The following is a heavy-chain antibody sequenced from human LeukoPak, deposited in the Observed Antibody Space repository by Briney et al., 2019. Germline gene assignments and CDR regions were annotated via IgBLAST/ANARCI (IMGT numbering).Heavy chain of an antibody. J-gene: IGHJ4*02. D-gene: IGHD3-10*01. V-gene: IGHV3-23*01. CDR3: AKDRGIISDY. CDR1: GFTFSSYG. CDR2: ISGSGERT. Sequence: GGSLRLSCAASGFTFSSYGMSWVRQAPGKGLEWVSAISGSGERTYYADSVKGRFTISRDDSKNTLYLQMNSLRAEDTAVYYCAKDRGIISDYWGQGILVTVSS.